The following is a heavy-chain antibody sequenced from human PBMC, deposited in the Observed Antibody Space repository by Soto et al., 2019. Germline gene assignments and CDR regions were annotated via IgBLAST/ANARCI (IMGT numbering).Heavy chain of an antibody. D-gene: IGHD6-19*01. CDR3: SKGGRQWLVTSDFNY. CDR2: VSHDGRNT. Sequence: VQLVESGGGVVQPGRSLRLSCAASGFTFSDYAMHWVRQAPGKGLEWVAVVSHDGRNTHYADSVKGRFTISRDSSKNTVSLEMTSLRAEDTAVYYSSKGGRQWLVTSDFNYWGQGALVTVSS. V-gene: IGHV3-30*18. CDR1: GFTFSDYA. J-gene: IGHJ4*02.